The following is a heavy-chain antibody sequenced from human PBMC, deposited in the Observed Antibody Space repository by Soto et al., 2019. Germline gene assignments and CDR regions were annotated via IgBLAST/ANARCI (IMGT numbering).Heavy chain of an antibody. CDR3: ARLLTEGATFREDAFDL. Sequence: QIQLVQSGGDVKTPGASVKVSCTTSRYTFTSHGIAWVRQAPGQGREWMGWISTFKGKTDYAQKFQGRVTMTADTITSTVHMELRSLRSDDTAVYYCARLLTEGATFREDAFDLWGPGTKVTVSS. CDR2: ISTFKGKT. V-gene: IGHV1-18*01. J-gene: IGHJ3*01. D-gene: IGHD3-9*01. CDR1: RYTFTSHG.